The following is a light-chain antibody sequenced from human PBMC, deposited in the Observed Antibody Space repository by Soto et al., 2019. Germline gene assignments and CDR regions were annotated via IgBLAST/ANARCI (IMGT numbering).Light chain of an antibody. CDR1: QRISDK. V-gene: IGKV3-15*01. CDR3: QYGGT. Sequence: EIVMTQSPATLSVSPGERATLSCRASQRISDKLAWYQQQHGQAPRLLIYGASTRATAIPARFSGSGSGTEFTLTISSLQSEDFAIYYCQYGGTFGQGTKLEIK. J-gene: IGKJ2*02. CDR2: GAS.